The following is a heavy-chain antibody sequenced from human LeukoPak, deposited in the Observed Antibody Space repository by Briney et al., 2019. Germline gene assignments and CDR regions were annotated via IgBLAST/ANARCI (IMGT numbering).Heavy chain of an antibody. CDR1: GYTFTYYY. J-gene: IGHJ4*02. Sequence: ASVKVSCKASGYTFTYYYMRWVRQATGQGLEWMGIINPSGGSTTYAQKFQGRVTITADKSTSTAYMELSSLRSEDTAVYYCARIDGYNSDYWGQGTLVTVSS. V-gene: IGHV1-46*01. CDR3: ARIDGYNSDY. CDR2: INPSGGST. D-gene: IGHD5-24*01.